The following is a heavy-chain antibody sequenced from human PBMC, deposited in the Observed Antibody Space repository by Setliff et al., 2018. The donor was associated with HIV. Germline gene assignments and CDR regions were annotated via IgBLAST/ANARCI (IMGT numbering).Heavy chain of an antibody. D-gene: IGHD3-3*01. V-gene: IGHV4-39*02. J-gene: IGHJ5*02. CDR1: GGSISSSSYY. Sequence: PSETLSLTCTVSGGSISSSSYYWGWIRQPPGKGLEWIGSIYYSGSTYYNPSLKSRVTISVDTSSNQFSLKLSSVTAADTAVYHCAREREAWSAYDSWGQGTLVTVSS. CDR2: IYYSGST. CDR3: AREREAWSAYDS.